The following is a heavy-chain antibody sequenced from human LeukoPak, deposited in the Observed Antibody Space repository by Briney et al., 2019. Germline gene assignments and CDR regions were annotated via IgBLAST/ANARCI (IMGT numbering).Heavy chain of an antibody. CDR2: IYHSGSA. Sequence: SPSETLSLTCTVSGYSIRSGYYWAWIRQPPGKGLEWIASIYHSGSAFYNPSLKSRVTISVDTSKNQFSLKLSSVTAADTAVYYCARVRYYSSPSDFDYWGQGTLVTVSS. CDR3: ARVRYYSSPSDFDY. CDR1: GYSIRSGYY. V-gene: IGHV4-38-2*02. D-gene: IGHD6-6*01. J-gene: IGHJ4*02.